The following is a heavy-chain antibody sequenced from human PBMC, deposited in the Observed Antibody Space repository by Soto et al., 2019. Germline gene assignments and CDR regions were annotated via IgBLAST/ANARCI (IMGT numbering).Heavy chain of an antibody. D-gene: IGHD1-7*01. Sequence: GGSLRLSCAASGFTFSSYAMHWVRQAPGKGLEWVAVISYDGSNKYYADSVKGRFTISRDNSKNTLYLQMNSLRGEDTAVYYCALELRLGYWGQGPLVTVYS. J-gene: IGHJ4*02. CDR3: ALELRLGY. CDR1: GFTFSSYA. V-gene: IGHV3-30-3*01. CDR2: ISYDGSNK.